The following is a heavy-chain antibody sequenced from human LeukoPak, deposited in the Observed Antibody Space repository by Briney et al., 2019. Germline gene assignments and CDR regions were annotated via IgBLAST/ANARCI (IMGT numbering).Heavy chain of an antibody. V-gene: IGHV3-23*01. CDR1: GFTFSSYG. CDR2: ISGSGGST. D-gene: IGHD3-10*01. CDR3: ARSPFYYYGSGSSDY. Sequence: GGSLRLSCAASGFTFSSYGMHWVRQAPGKGLEWVSAISGSGGSTYYADSVKGRFTISRDNSKNTLYLQMNSLRAEDTAVYYCARSPFYYYGSGSSDYWGQGTLVTVSS. J-gene: IGHJ4*02.